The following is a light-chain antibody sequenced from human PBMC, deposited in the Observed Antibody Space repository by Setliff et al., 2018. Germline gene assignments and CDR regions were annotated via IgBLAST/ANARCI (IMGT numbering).Light chain of an antibody. CDR2: DVT. Sequence: QPASVSGSPGQSVTISCTGTSSNVGGYNYVSWYQQHPGKAPNLIIYDVTKRPSGVSDRFSGSKSGNTASLTISGLQGEDEADYYCCSYAGSTTMAVFGGGTKSPS. CDR1: SSNVGGYNY. CDR3: CSYAGSTTMAV. V-gene: IGLV2-23*02. J-gene: IGLJ2*01.